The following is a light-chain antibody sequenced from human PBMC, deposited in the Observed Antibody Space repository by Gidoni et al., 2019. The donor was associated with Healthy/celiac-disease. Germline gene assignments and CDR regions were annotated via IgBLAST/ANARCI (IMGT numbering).Light chain of an antibody. V-gene: IGKV3-20*01. CDR2: GAT. J-gene: IGKJ1*01. CDR3: QQDGSSPT. Sequence: IVLTQSPGTLSLSPGERATLSCRASQSVSSSYLAWYQQKPGQAPRLLIYGATSRATGIPDRFSGSGSGKDFTLTISMLEHEDFAVYYCQQDGSSPTFGQGTKVEIK. CDR1: QSVSSSY.